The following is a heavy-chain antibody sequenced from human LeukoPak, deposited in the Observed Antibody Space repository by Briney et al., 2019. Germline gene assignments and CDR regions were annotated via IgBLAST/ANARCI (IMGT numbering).Heavy chain of an antibody. CDR1: GGAISSYY. V-gene: IGHV4-39*01. CDR3: ASLYDFWSGYPPYRDAFDI. D-gene: IGHD3-3*01. Sequence: SETLSLTCTVSGGAISSYYWGWIRQPPGKGLEWIGSIYYSGSTYYNPSLKSRVTISVDTSKNQFSLKLSSVTAADTAVYYCASLYDFWSGYPPYRDAFDIWGQGTMVTVSS. CDR2: IYYSGST. J-gene: IGHJ3*02.